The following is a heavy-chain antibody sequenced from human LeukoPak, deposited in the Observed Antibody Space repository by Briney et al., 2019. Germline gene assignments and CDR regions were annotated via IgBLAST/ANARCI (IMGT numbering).Heavy chain of an antibody. CDR1: GGSISSYY. Sequence: SETLSLTCTVSGGSISSYYWSWIRQPPGKGLEWIGYIYYSGSTNYNPSLKSRVTISVDTSKNQFSLKLTSVTAADTAVYYCARVNSGSHWYFDLWGRGTLVTVSS. D-gene: IGHD3-10*01. V-gene: IGHV4-59*01. J-gene: IGHJ2*01. CDR3: ARVNSGSHWYFDL. CDR2: IYYSGST.